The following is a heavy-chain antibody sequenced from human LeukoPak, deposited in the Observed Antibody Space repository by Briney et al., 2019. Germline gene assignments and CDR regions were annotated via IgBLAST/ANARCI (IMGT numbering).Heavy chain of an antibody. J-gene: IGHJ3*02. V-gene: IGHV4-4*07. CDR1: GGSISSYY. CDR3: ARDRWEGYCSGGSCQKTFDI. D-gene: IGHD2-15*01. Sequence: SETLSLTCTVSGGSISSYYWSWIRQPAGKGLEWIGRIYTSGSTNYNPSLKSRVTMSVDTSKNQFSLKLSSVTAADTAVYYCARDRWEGYCSGGSCQKTFDIWGQGQWSPSLQ. CDR2: IYTSGST.